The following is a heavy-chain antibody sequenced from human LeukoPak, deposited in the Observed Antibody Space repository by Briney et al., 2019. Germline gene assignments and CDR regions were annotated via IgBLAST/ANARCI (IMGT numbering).Heavy chain of an antibody. Sequence: SETLSLTCAVYGGSFSGYYWSWIRQHPGKGLEWIGYIYYSGSTYYNPSLKSRVTISVDTSKNQFSLKLSSVTAADTAVYYCAREGAAGEGPYFDYWGQGNLVTVSS. V-gene: IGHV4-31*11. CDR3: AREGAAGEGPYFDY. J-gene: IGHJ4*02. CDR1: GGSFSGYY. CDR2: IYYSGST. D-gene: IGHD6-13*01.